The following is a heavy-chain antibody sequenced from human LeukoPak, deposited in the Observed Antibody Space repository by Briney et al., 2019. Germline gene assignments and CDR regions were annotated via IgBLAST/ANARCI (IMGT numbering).Heavy chain of an antibody. V-gene: IGHV1-69*13. CDR3: ARGHEMATKTFDY. CDR1: GGTFSSYA. J-gene: IGHJ4*02. CDR2: IIPIFGTA. Sequence: ASVKVSCKASGGTFSSYAISWVRQAPGQGLEWMGGIIPIFGTANYAQKFQGRVTITADESTSTAYMELSSLRSEDTAVYYCARGHEMATKTFDYWGQGTLVTVPS. D-gene: IGHD5-24*01.